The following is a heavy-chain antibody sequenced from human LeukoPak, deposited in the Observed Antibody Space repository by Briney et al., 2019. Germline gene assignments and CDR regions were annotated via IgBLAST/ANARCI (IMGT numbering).Heavy chain of an antibody. D-gene: IGHD2-15*01. Sequence: GASVKVSCKASGYTFTSYGISWVRQAPGQGLEWMGIINPSGGGTIYAQKFQGRVTMTRDTSTSTVYLELGSLRSEDTAVFYCARARERGYCSVGTCYNYYFMDVWGKGTTVTVSS. V-gene: IGHV1-46*01. CDR3: ARARERGYCSVGTCYNYYFMDV. CDR2: INPSGGGT. CDR1: GYTFTSYG. J-gene: IGHJ6*03.